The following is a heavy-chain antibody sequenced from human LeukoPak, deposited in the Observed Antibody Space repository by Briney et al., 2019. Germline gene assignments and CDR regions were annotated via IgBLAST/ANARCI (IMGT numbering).Heavy chain of an antibody. CDR3: ARVTVIRGGVNWFDP. J-gene: IGHJ5*02. V-gene: IGHV4-59*11. D-gene: IGHD2-8*02. CDR2: ISYTGST. Sequence: SETLSLICTVSGGSNNSHYWSWIRQPPGKGLEWIGYISYTGSTNYKPSLKSRVTISVDTSNNRFSLNLSSVTAADTAVYYCARVTVIRGGVNWFDPWGQGTLVTVSS. CDR1: GGSNNSHY.